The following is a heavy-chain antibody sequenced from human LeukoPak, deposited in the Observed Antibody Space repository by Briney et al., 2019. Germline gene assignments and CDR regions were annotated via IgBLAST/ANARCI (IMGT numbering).Heavy chain of an antibody. CDR3: TGGGPPFGDQIDY. CDR1: GGSVSSGSYY. CDR2: IYYSGST. Sequence: SETLSLTCTVSGGSVSSGSYYWSWIRQPPGKGLEWIGYIYYSGSTNYNPSLKSRVTISVDTSKNQFSLKVSSVTAADTAVYYCTGGGPPFGDQIDYWGQGTLVTVSS. J-gene: IGHJ4*02. D-gene: IGHD2-21*01. V-gene: IGHV4-61*01.